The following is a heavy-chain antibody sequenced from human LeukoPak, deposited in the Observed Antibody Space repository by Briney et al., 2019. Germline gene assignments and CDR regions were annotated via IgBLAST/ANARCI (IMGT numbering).Heavy chain of an antibody. J-gene: IGHJ4*02. CDR1: GGSISGYY. V-gene: IGHV4-59*08. CDR2: IYYSGST. CDR3: ARHVYLSFDY. D-gene: IGHD2-2*01. Sequence: SETLSLTCTVSGGSISGYYWSWIRQPPGKGLEWIGYIYYSGSTNYNPSLKSRVTISVDTSKNQFSLKLSSVTAADTAVYYCARHVYLSFDYWGQGTLVTVSS.